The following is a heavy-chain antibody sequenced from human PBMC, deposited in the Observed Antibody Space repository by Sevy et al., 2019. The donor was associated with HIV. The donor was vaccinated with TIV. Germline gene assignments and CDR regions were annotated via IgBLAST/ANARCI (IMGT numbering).Heavy chain of an antibody. Sequence: GGSLRLSCAASGFTFSANWMNWVRQAPGKGLEWVANIKGDGSDQHYVDSVEGRFTISRDNAKNLLYLQMNSLRVEDTAVYYCAHETFGRFESWGQRTLVTVSS. CDR3: AHETFGRFES. CDR2: IKGDGSDQ. J-gene: IGHJ4*02. CDR1: GFTFSANW. D-gene: IGHD3-16*01. V-gene: IGHV3-7*01.